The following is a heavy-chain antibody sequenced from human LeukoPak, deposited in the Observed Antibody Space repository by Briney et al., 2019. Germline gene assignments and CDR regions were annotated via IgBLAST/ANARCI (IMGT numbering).Heavy chain of an antibody. J-gene: IGHJ5*02. CDR1: GGYIITSGHY. Sequence: SETLSLTCTVSGGYIITSGHYWGWIRQPPGKGLEWIGSVYYTGVTSTNPFFRSRMSIPVDTSKNQFSLNLTSVTAADAAVYYCARERSSSGGHNWFDPWGQGTLVPVSS. V-gene: IGHV4-39*07. CDR2: VYYTGVT. CDR3: ARERSSSGGHNWFDP. D-gene: IGHD4-23*01.